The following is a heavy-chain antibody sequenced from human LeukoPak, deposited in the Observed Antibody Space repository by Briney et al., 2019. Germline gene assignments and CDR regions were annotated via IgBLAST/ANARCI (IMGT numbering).Heavy chain of an antibody. CDR2: IYYSGST. V-gene: IGHV4-39*07. J-gene: IGHJ3*02. CDR1: GGSISSSSYY. Sequence: SETLSLTCTVSGGSISSSSYYWGWIRQPPGKGLEWIGSIYYSGSTNYNPSLKSRVTISVDTSKNQFSLKLSSVTAADTAVYYCARDYRRSLGAFDIWGQGTMVTVSS. CDR3: ARDYRRSLGAFDI. D-gene: IGHD3-16*02.